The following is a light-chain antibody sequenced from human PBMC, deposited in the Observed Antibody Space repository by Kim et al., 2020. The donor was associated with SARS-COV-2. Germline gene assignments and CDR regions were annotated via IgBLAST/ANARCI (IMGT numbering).Light chain of an antibody. J-gene: IGKJ4*01. V-gene: IGKV3D-15*01. CDR3: QQYNNWPPLT. Sequence: EIVMTQSPATLSVSPGERATLSCRASQSVSSNLGWYQQKPGQAPRLLIYSASTRATGIPARFSGSGSGTEFTLTISSLQSEDFAVYYCQQYNNWPPLTFGGGTKVDIK. CDR1: QSVSSN. CDR2: SAS.